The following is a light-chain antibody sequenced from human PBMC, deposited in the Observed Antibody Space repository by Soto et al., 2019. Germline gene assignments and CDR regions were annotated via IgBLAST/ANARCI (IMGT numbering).Light chain of an antibody. Sequence: EIVLTQSPATLSLSPGERATLSCRASQSVSSYLAWYQQKPGQAPRLLIYDASNRATGIPARFSGSGSGTDFTLTISSLQSEDFAVYYCQQYNNWPPWTFCQGTKVDIK. V-gene: IGKV3-11*01. CDR3: QQYNNWPPWT. CDR2: DAS. CDR1: QSVSSY. J-gene: IGKJ1*01.